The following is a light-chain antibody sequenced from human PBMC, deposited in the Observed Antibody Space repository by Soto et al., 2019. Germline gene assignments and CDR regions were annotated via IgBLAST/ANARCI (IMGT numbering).Light chain of an antibody. V-gene: IGLV1-40*01. CDR3: QYYDSSLSGV. Sequence: QSVLTQPPSVSGAPGQRVTISCTGSSSNIGAGYDVHWYQQLPGTAPKLLIYGNSNRPSGVPDRFSGSKSGTSASLAITGLQAEDEADYYCQYYDSSLSGVFGGGTKLTVI. J-gene: IGLJ3*02. CDR1: SSNIGAGYD. CDR2: GNS.